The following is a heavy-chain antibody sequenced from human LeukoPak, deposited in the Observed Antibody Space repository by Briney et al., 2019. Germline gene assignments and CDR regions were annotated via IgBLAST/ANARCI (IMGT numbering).Heavy chain of an antibody. D-gene: IGHD6-13*01. Sequence: PGGSLRLSCAASGFTFSSYWMSWVRQAPGKGVEWVANIKQDGSEKYYVDSVKGRFTISRDNAKNSLYLQMNSLRAEDTAVYYCAREAPGWYSSSWFDYWGQGPLVTVSS. V-gene: IGHV3-7*03. J-gene: IGHJ4*02. CDR2: IKQDGSEK. CDR3: AREAPGWYSSSWFDY. CDR1: GFTFSSYW.